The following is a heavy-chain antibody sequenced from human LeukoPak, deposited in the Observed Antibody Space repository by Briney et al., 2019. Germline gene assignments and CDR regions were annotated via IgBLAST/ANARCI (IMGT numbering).Heavy chain of an antibody. V-gene: IGHV4-59*08. CDR2: IYYSGST. Sequence: SETLCLTCTVSGGSISSYYWSWIRQPPGKGLEWIGHIYYSGSTNYNPSLKSRVTISVDTSKNQFSLKLSSVTAADTAVYYCARRHYYDSSGAYQQTVAFDFWGQGTMVTVSS. CDR1: GGSISSYY. J-gene: IGHJ3*01. CDR3: ARRHYYDSSGAYQQTVAFDF. D-gene: IGHD3-22*01.